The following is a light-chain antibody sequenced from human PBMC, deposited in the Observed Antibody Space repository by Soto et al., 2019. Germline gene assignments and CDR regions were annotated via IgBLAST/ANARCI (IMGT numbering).Light chain of an antibody. J-gene: IGKJ5*01. CDR1: QSLLYSSNNKNF. CDR2: WAS. Sequence: DIVMTQSPDSLAVSLGERATINCKSSQSLLYSSNNKNFLAWYQQKPGQPPKLLFYWASTRQSGVPDRFSGSGSGTDFTLTITSVQAEDVAVYYCQQYYSSLALTFGQGTRLEMK. V-gene: IGKV4-1*01. CDR3: QQYYSSLALT.